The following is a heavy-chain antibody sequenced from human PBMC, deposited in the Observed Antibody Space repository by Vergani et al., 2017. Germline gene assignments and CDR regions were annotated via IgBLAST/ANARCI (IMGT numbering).Heavy chain of an antibody. CDR1: GFSFSGYW. CDR2: IKSDGSRT. J-gene: IGHJ5*01. Sequence: EVQLLESGGGLAQPGGSLRLSCEGSGFSFSGYWMHWVRQSPKKGLVWVSRIKSDGSRTNSADSVKGRFTISRANAKNTLYLEMNSLRGDDTAIYYCVRARGSGPCFMSNWFDSWGQGTLVTVSS. D-gene: IGHD2-15*01. V-gene: IGHV3-74*02. CDR3: VRARGSGPCFMSNWFDS.